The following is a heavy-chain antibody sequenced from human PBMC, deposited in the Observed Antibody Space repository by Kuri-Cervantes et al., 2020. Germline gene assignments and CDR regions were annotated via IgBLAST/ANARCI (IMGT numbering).Heavy chain of an antibody. Sequence: LRLSCTVSGGSISTGGFYWNWIRQHPGKGLEWIGYISYSGSTYYNPSLKSRVTISVDRSKNQFSLKLSSVTAADTAVYYCAREDGYELDAFDIWGQGTMVTVSS. CDR3: AREDGYELDAFDI. D-gene: IGHD5-12*01. CDR1: GGSISTGGFY. CDR2: ISYSGST. V-gene: IGHV4-31*03. J-gene: IGHJ3*02.